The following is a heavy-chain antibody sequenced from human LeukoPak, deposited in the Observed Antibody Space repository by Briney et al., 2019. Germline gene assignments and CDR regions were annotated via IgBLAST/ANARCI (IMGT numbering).Heavy chain of an antibody. Sequence: GGSLRLSCAASGFTFSSYDIHWVRQATGKGLEWVSGIGTAGEIYYPGSVKGRFTISRDNAKNSLYLQMNSLRAEDTAVYYCARSEYCGGDCHAFDIWGQGTMVTVSS. V-gene: IGHV3-13*01. CDR3: ARSEYCGGDCHAFDI. J-gene: IGHJ3*02. CDR2: IGTAGEI. CDR1: GFTFSSYD. D-gene: IGHD2-21*02.